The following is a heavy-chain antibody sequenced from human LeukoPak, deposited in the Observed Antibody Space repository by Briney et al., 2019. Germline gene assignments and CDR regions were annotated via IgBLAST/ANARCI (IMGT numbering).Heavy chain of an antibody. CDR3: ARVKGYYDSSGYPYYYYYGMDV. J-gene: IGHJ6*02. D-gene: IGHD3-22*01. CDR2: IYYSGST. V-gene: IGHV4-59*01. Sequence: SETLSLTCTVSGGSISSYYWSWIRQPPGKGLEWIGYIYYSGSTNYNPSLKSRVTISVDTSKNQFSLKLSSVTAADTAVYYCARVKGYYDSSGYPYYYYYGMDVWGQGTTVTVSS. CDR1: GGSISSYY.